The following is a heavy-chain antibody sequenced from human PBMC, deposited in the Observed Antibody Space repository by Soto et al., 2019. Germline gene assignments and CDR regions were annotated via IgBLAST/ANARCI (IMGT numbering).Heavy chain of an antibody. CDR1: GGSISSSSYY. J-gene: IGHJ4*02. Sequence: QLQLQESGPGLVKPSETLSLTCTVSGGSISSSSYYWGWIRQPPGKGLEWIGSIYYSGSTYYNPSLKSRVTISVDTSKNQFSLKLSSVTAADTAVYYCARHHPTGTTDYWGQGTLVTVSS. D-gene: IGHD1-1*01. CDR3: ARHHPTGTTDY. CDR2: IYYSGST. V-gene: IGHV4-39*01.